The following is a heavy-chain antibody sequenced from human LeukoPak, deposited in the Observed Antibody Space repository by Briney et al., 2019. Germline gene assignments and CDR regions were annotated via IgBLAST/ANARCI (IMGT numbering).Heavy chain of an antibody. CDR3: ARHSGSYYALDY. J-gene: IGHJ4*02. Sequence: GASVKVSCKASGYTFTSYDFNWLRQAPGQGLEWMGIINPSGGSTSYAQKFQGRVTMTRDTSTSTVYMELSSLRSEDTAVYYCARHSGSYYALDYWGQGTLVTVSS. CDR2: INPSGGST. D-gene: IGHD1-26*01. CDR1: GYTFTSYD. V-gene: IGHV1-46*01.